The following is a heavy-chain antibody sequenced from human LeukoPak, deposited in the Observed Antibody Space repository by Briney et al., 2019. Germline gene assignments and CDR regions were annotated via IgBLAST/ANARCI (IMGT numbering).Heavy chain of an antibody. Sequence: GGSLRLSCAASGFTFSSYGMHWVRQAPGKGLEWVSLIIGSSGSTFYADSVKGRFTISRDKSKNTLYLQMNSLRAEDTAVYYCAKGAYDYIEIAYFDYWGQGSLVTVSS. V-gene: IGHV3-23*01. CDR2: IIGSSGST. CDR1: GFTFSSYG. D-gene: IGHD5-12*01. J-gene: IGHJ4*02. CDR3: AKGAYDYIEIAYFDY.